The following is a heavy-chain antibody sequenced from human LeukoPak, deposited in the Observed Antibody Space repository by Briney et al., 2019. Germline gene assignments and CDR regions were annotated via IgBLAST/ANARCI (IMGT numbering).Heavy chain of an antibody. V-gene: IGHV4-39*01. CDR3: ARQIGGYSYGQGWFDP. CDR2: IYYSGST. Sequence: SSETLSLTCTVSGGSISSSSYYWGWIRQPPGKGLEWIGSIYYSGSTYYNPSLKSRVTISVDTSKNQFSLKLSSVTAADTAVYYCARQIGGYSYGQGWFDPWGQGTLVTVPS. J-gene: IGHJ5*02. D-gene: IGHD5-18*01. CDR1: GGSISSSSYY.